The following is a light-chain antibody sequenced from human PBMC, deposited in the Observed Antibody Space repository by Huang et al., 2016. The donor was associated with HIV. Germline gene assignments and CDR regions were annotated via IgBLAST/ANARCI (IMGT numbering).Light chain of an antibody. CDR2: AAS. V-gene: IGKV1-39*01. Sequence: DIQMPQSPSSLSASIGDRVTITCLASQSISSYLNWYQQKPGKAPKLLIYAASTLQSGVPSRFSGSESGTDFTLIISSLQPEDCATYYCQQSYSTPYTFDQGTKLEIK. J-gene: IGKJ2*01. CDR3: QQSYSTPYT. CDR1: QSISSY.